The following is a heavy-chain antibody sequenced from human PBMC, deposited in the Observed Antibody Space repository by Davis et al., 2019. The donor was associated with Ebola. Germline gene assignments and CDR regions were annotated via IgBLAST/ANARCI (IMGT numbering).Heavy chain of an antibody. Sequence: MPGGSLRLSCTVSGGSIISSRSYWGWIRQPPRKGLEWIGSIYYSGITYYNPSLKSRVTISVDTSKNQFSLKLSSVTAADTAVYYCVRGDGRFDYWGQGALVTVSS. CDR2: IYYSGIT. V-gene: IGHV4-39*01. CDR1: GGSIISSRSY. CDR3: VRGDGRFDY. J-gene: IGHJ4*02. D-gene: IGHD5-24*01.